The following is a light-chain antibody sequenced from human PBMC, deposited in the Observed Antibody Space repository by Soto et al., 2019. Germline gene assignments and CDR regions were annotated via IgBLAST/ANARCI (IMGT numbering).Light chain of an antibody. V-gene: IGLV2-14*01. CDR2: NVS. CDR3: SSYTSSSTWV. J-gene: IGLJ3*02. Sequence: QSALTQPASVSGSPGQSITISCTGTSSDVGGYNYVSWYQQHPGKAPKVMIYNVSNRPSGVSNRFSGSKSVNTASLTISGLQAEDDADYYCSSYTSSSTWVFGGGTKLTVL. CDR1: SSDVGGYNY.